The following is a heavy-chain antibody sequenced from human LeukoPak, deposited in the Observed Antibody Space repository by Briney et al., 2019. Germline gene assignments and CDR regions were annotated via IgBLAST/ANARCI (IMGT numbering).Heavy chain of an antibody. CDR2: ISYDGSNK. J-gene: IGHJ4*02. V-gene: IGHV3-30*04. CDR1: GFTFSSYA. D-gene: IGHD6-19*01. Sequence: GGSLRLSCAASGFTFSSYAMHWVRQAPGKGLEWVAVISYDGSNKYYADSVKGRFTISRGNSKNTLYLQMNSLRAEDTAVYYCARDNGFYFVAGTFDYWGQGTLVTVSS. CDR3: ARDNGFYFVAGTFDY.